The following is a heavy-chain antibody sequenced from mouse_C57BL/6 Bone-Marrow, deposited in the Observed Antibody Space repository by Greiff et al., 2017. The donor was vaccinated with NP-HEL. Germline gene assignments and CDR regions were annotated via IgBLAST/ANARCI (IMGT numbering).Heavy chain of an antibody. J-gene: IGHJ2*01. CDR3: ASRGY. V-gene: IGHV1-64*01. CDR1: VFPFSFSW. D-gene: IGHD3-3*01. Sequence: FSFPSSVFPFSFSWLLFFLHPPPHCLEWIGMIHPNSGSTTNNEKFKSKATLTVDKSSSTAYIQLSSLTSANSPVYYSASRGYWGQGTTLTVSP. CDR2: IHPNSGST.